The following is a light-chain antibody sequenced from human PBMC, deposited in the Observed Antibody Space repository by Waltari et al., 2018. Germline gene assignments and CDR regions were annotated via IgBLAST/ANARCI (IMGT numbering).Light chain of an antibody. CDR3: QQFNDWPRT. Sequence: EVVMTQSPATLSVSQEERATLSCRASQSISINMVWYQQRPGQAPRLLIYEASMRATDIPARFSGSGSGTEFTITISSVQSEDAAVYYCQQFNDWPRTFGQGTKVEIK. J-gene: IGKJ1*01. CDR2: EAS. V-gene: IGKV3-15*01. CDR1: QSISIN.